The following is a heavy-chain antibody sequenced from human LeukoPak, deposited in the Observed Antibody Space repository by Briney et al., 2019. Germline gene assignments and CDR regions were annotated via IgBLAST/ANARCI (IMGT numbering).Heavy chain of an antibody. CDR3: ARVARTMIVVVTGYYYMDV. J-gene: IGHJ6*03. CDR2: IYYSGST. V-gene: IGHV4-39*07. D-gene: IGHD3-22*01. CDR1: GGSISSSSYY. Sequence: PSETLSLTCTVSGGSISSSSYYWGWIRQPPGTGLEWIGSIYYSGSTYYNPSLKSRVTISVDTSKNQFSLKLSSVTAADTAVYYCARVARTMIVVVTGYYYMDVWGKGTTVTVSS.